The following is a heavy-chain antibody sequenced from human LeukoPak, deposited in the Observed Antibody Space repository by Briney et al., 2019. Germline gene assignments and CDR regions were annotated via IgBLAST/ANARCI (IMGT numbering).Heavy chain of an antibody. CDR1: GFTFSSYA. CDR3: AKDRTISPYRATEGPPDGFDI. CDR2: ISGSGGST. V-gene: IGHV3-23*01. J-gene: IGHJ3*02. Sequence: PWGSLPLSCAASGFTFSSYAMSWVRQAPGKGREGGSAISGSGGSTYYAASVKGRFPMSRDNSKRTLYLQMNSLRGEDTALYYCAKDRTISPYRATEGPPDGFDIWGQGTMVTVSS. D-gene: IGHD5-12*01.